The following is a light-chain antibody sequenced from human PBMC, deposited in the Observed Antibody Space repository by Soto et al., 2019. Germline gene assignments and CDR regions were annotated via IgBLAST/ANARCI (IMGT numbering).Light chain of an antibody. CDR1: QSVSNNY. CDR3: QQSYSTQIT. V-gene: IGKV3-20*01. CDR2: GAS. Sequence: EIVLTQSPGTLSLSPGERATLACRASQSVSNNYLAWYQQKPGQAPRLLIYGASNRATGIPDRFSGSGSGTDFTLTISSLQPEDFATYFCQQSYSTQITFGQGTRLEIK. J-gene: IGKJ5*01.